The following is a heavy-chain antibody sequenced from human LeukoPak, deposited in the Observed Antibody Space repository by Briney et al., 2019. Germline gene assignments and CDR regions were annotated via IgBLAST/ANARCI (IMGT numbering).Heavy chain of an antibody. Sequence: GGSLRLSCAASGFTFSIYSMNWVRQAPGKGLGWVSSISSSSSYIYYADSVKGRFTISRDNAKNTLYLQMNSLRAEDTAIYYCASADGSGYRYYWGQGTLVTVSS. CDR3: ASADGSGYRYY. D-gene: IGHD3-22*01. CDR2: ISSSSSYI. J-gene: IGHJ4*02. CDR1: GFTFSIYS. V-gene: IGHV3-21*04.